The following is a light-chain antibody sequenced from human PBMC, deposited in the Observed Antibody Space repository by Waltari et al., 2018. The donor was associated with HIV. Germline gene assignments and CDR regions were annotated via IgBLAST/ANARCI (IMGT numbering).Light chain of an antibody. CDR3: HQYNNWPPWT. V-gene: IGKV3-15*01. Sequence: EIVMTQSPAALSVSPGERATLSCRASQSVSTNLAWSQQKPGQAPRLLIYGTSTRATGISDRFSGSGSGTEFTLTISSLQSEDFAVYYCHQYNNWPPWTFGQGTKVEIK. CDR1: QSVSTN. J-gene: IGKJ1*01. CDR2: GTS.